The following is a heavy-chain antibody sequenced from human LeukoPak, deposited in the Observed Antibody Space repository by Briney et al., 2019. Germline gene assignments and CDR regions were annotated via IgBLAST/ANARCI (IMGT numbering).Heavy chain of an antibody. CDR1: GGSINNYY. V-gene: IGHV4-4*07. J-gene: IGHJ3*02. CDR3: ARGRYCSADICSGGDAFDI. CDR2: IHTRGST. Sequence: PSETLSLTCTVSGGSINNYYWSWIRQPAGKGLEWIGRIHTRGSTNYNPSLKSRVTMSVDTSKNQFSLKLSSVTAADAAVYYCARGRYCSADICSGGDAFDIWGQGTMVSVSS. D-gene: IGHD2-15*01.